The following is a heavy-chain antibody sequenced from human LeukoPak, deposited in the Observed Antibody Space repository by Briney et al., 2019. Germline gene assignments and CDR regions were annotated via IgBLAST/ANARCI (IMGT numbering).Heavy chain of an antibody. D-gene: IGHD3-9*01. V-gene: IGHV4-4*02. CDR2: VYHDGGT. CDR1: GGSVSSSKW. Sequence: SGTLSLTCVVSGGSVSSSKWWSWVRQPPGKGLEGIGQVYHDGGTKYNPSLKSRVPILVDKSKNQFSLKLSSVTAADTAVYYCARGRYFDWLLLRYYGMDVXGXXITXTVSS. CDR3: ARGRYFDWLLLRYYGMDV. J-gene: IGHJ6*02.